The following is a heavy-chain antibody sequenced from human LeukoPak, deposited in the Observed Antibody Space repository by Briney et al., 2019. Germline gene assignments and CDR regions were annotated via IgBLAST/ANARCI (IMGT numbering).Heavy chain of an antibody. J-gene: IGHJ4*02. Sequence: ASVKVSCKASGYTFTSYYMHWVRQAPGQGLEWMGIINPSGGSTSYAQKFQGRVTMTEDTSTDTAYMELSSLRSEDTAVYYCATVPIGAFGGVIDPQPFDYWGQGTLVTVSS. CDR2: INPSGGST. CDR3: ATVPIGAFGGVIDPQPFDY. D-gene: IGHD3-16*02. CDR1: GYTFTSYY. V-gene: IGHV1-46*01.